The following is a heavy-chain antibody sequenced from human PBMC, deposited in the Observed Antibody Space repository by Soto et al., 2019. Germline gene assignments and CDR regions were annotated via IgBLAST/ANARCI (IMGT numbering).Heavy chain of an antibody. Sequence: SETLSLTCTVSGDSISNYYWTWIRQPPGKGLEWIGYMYHSGSTYYNPSLKSRVTISIDRSKNQFSLKLSSVTDADTAVYYCARVPDYWGQGILVTVSS. J-gene: IGHJ4*02. V-gene: IGHV4-59*12. CDR2: MYHSGST. CDR1: GDSISNYY. CDR3: ARVPDY. D-gene: IGHD2-2*01.